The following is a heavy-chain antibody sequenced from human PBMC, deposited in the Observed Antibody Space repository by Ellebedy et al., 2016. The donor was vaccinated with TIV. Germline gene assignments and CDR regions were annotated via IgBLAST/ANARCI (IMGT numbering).Heavy chain of an antibody. CDR1: GFIVSTNH. CDR2: GYT. Sequence: GESLKISCTASGFIVSTNHMSWVRQAPGKGLEWVGGYTNYADSVKGRFTISTHNFRNTLYLQMTNLRTEDTAVHYCARSIERIVVVATSMASKLHFYYYGMDVWGQGTTVTVSS. J-gene: IGHJ6*02. CDR3: ARSIERIVVVATSMASKLHFYYYGMDV. D-gene: IGHD2-2*01. V-gene: IGHV3-53*04.